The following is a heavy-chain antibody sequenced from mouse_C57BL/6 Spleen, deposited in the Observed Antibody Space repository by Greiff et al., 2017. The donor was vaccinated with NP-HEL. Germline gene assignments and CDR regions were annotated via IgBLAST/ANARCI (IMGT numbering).Heavy chain of an antibody. CDR1: GYTFTSYW. CDR2: IDPSDSDT. Sequence: QVQLQQPGAELVRPGSSVKLSCKASGYTFTSYWMHWVKQRPIQGLEWIGNIDPSDSDTHYNQKFKDKATLTVDKSSSTAYMQLSSLTSEDSAVYYCARVGLLRGFAYWGKGTLVTVSA. V-gene: IGHV1-52*01. D-gene: IGHD1-1*01. J-gene: IGHJ3*01. CDR3: ARVGLLRGFAY.